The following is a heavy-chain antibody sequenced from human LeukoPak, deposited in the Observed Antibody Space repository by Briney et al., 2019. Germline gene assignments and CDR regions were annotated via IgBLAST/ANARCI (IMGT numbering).Heavy chain of an antibody. V-gene: IGHV3-23*01. D-gene: IGHD3-16*02. CDR3: AKGPFVTFGGVIVPFDY. Sequence: GGSLRLSCAASGFTFSSYGMSWVRQAPGKGLEWVSAISGSGGSTYYADSVKGRFTISRDNSKNTLYLQMNSLRAEDTAVYYCAKGPFVTFGGVIVPFDYWGQGTLVTVSS. J-gene: IGHJ4*02. CDR1: GFTFSSYG. CDR2: ISGSGGST.